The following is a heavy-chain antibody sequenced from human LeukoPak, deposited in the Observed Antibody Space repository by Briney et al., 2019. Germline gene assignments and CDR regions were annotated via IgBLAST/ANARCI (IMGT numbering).Heavy chain of an antibody. D-gene: IGHD3-3*01. CDR1: GFTFSNYN. J-gene: IGHJ4*02. CDR3: ARDDFWSGYYRFSYFDY. Sequence: GGSLRLSCAASGFTFSNYNMNWVRQAPGKGLEWVANIKQDGSEKYFVDSVKGRFTISRDNAKNSLYLQMNSLRAEDTAVYYCARDDFWSGYYRFSYFDYWGQGTLVTVSS. V-gene: IGHV3-7*03. CDR2: IKQDGSEK.